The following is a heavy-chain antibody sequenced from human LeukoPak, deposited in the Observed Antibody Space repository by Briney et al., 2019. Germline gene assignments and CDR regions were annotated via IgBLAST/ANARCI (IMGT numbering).Heavy chain of an antibody. V-gene: IGHV5-51*01. CDR3: ARRPMDTAMAIEVQFDY. D-gene: IGHD5-18*01. J-gene: IGHJ4*02. CDR2: IYPGDSDT. CDR1: GYSFTSYW. Sequence: GESLKISCKGSGYSFTSYWIGWVRQMPGKGLEWMGIIYPGDSDTRYSPSFQGQVTISADKSISTAYLQWSSPKASDTAMYYCARRPMDTAMAIEVQFDYWGQGTLVTVSS.